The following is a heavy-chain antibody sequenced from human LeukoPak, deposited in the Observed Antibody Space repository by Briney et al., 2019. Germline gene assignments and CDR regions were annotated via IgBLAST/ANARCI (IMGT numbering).Heavy chain of an antibody. Sequence: SETLSLTCTVSGGSISSYYWSWIRQPPGKGLEWIGYIYYRGSTNYNPSLKSRVTISVDTSKNQFSLKLSSVTAADTAVYYCARGGDCSSTSCYPDAFDIWGQGTTVTVSS. CDR1: GGSISSYY. CDR2: IYYRGST. D-gene: IGHD2-2*01. CDR3: ARGGDCSSTSCYPDAFDI. V-gene: IGHV4-59*01. J-gene: IGHJ3*02.